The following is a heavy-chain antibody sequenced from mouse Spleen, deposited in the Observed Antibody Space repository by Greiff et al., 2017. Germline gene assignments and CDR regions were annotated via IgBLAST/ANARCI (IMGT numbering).Heavy chain of an antibody. V-gene: IGHV5-9*04. D-gene: IGHD1-1*01. CDR3: ARITTVVADDY. CDR1: GFTFSSYA. CDR2: ISSGGGNT. J-gene: IGHJ2*01. Sequence: EVKLMESGGGLVKRGGSLKLSCAASGFTFSSYAMSWVRQTPEKRLEWVATISSGGGNTYYPDSVKGRFTISRDNAKNTLYLQMSSLKSEDTAMYYCARITTVVADDYWGQGTTLTVSS.